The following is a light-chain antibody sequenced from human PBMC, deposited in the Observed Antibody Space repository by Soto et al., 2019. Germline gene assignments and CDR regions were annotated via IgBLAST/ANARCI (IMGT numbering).Light chain of an antibody. V-gene: IGKV1-9*01. CDR1: QGISRY. CDR2: AAS. CDR3: QQLNTYPVT. J-gene: IGKJ4*01. Sequence: IQLTQSPSSLSASVRDSVTITCRASQGISRYLAWYQQKAGRAPKLLISAASTLQSGVPSRFSGSGSGTDFTLTISSLQPEDFATYYCQQLNTYPVTFGGGTKVDIK.